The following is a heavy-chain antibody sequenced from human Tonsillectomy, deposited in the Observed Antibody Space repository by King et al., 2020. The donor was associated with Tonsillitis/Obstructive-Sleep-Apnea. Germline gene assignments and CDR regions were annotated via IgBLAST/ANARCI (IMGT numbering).Heavy chain of an antibody. CDR1: GFTFDDYA. CDR2: ISWNSGSI. V-gene: IGHV3-9*01. J-gene: IGHJ3*02. D-gene: IGHD6-13*01. Sequence: VQLVESGGGLVQPGRSLRLSCAASGFTFDDYAMYWVRQVPGKGLEWVSGISWNSGSIAYADSVKGRFTISRDNAKNSLYLQMNSLRAEDTALYYCAKDLIIAVSGTPGDAFDIWGQGTMVTVSS. CDR3: AKDLIIAVSGTPGDAFDI.